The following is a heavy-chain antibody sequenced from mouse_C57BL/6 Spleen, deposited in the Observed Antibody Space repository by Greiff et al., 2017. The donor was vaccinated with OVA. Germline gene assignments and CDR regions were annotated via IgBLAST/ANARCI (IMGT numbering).Heavy chain of an antibody. D-gene: IGHD1-1*01. CDR3: TTGYGISRHWYFDV. CDR1: GFNIKDDY. J-gene: IGHJ1*03. V-gene: IGHV14-4*01. CDR2: IDPENGDT. Sequence: VQLQQSGAELVRPGASVKLSCTASGFNIKDDYMHWVKQRPEQGLEWIGWIDPENGDTESASKFQGKATITADTSSNTAYLQLSSLTSEDTAVYYCTTGYGISRHWYFDVWGTGTTVTVSS.